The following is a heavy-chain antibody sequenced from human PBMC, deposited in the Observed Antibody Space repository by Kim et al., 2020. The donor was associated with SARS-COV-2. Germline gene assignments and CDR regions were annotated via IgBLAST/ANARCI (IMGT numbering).Heavy chain of an antibody. CDR2: ISGSGGST. D-gene: IGHD5-12*01. CDR3: AAKRGVATIGLDY. Sequence: GGSLRLSCAASGFTFSSYAMSWVRQAPGKGLEWVSAISGSGGSTYYADSVKGRFTISRDNSKNTLYLQMNSLRAEDTAVYYCAAKRGVATIGLDYWGQGTLVTVSS. J-gene: IGHJ4*02. V-gene: IGHV3-23*01. CDR1: GFTFSSYA.